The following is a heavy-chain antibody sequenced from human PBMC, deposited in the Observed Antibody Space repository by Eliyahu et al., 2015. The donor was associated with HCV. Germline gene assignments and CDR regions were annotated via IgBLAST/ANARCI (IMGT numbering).Heavy chain of an antibody. V-gene: IGHV3-21*01. D-gene: IGHD5-24*01. Sequence: EVQLVESGGGLVKPGGSLRLSCAASGFTFSSYSMNWVRQAPGKGLEWVSSISSSSSYIYYADSVKGRFTISRDNAKNSLYLQMNSLRAEDTAVYYCASGGLHLIDYWGQGTLVTVSS. J-gene: IGHJ4*02. CDR3: ASGGLHLIDY. CDR1: GFTFSSYS. CDR2: ISSSSSYI.